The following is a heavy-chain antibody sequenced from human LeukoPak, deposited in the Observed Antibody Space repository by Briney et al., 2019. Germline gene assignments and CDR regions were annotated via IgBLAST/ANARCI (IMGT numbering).Heavy chain of an antibody. V-gene: IGHV3-23*01. D-gene: IGHD5-18*01. CDR3: ARHPSNVDTAMGFDY. CDR1: GFTFSSYG. Sequence: PGGSLRLSCAASGFTFSSYGMIWVRQAPGKGLEWVSGISGSGGSTYLADSVKGRFTISRDNAKNSLYLQMNSLRAEDTAVYYCARHPSNVDTAMGFDYWGQGTLVTVSS. J-gene: IGHJ4*02. CDR2: ISGSGGST.